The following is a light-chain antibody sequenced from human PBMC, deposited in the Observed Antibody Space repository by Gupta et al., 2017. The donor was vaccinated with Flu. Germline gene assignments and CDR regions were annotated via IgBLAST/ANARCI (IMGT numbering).Light chain of an antibody. CDR1: TSNIGSNT. Sequence: QSVLTQPPSASGTPGRGVTISCSGSTSNIGSNTVNWYQQLPGTDPPLLLYYNDQRPSAVPPRFSSDTYCDSTSPVTSSRGYGGDAADYCSQWADSKKNSEVLGGGTKLTVL. V-gene: IGLV1-44*01. CDR2: YND. CDR3: SQWADSKKNSEV. J-gene: IGLJ2*01.